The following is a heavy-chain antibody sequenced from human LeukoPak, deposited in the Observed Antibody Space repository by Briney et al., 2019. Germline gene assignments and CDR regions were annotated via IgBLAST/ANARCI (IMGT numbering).Heavy chain of an antibody. CDR1: GFTFDDYA. Sequence: PGRSLRLSCAASGFTFDDYAMHWVRQAPGKGLEWISGTSWNSFTIGYADSVKGRFTISRDNAKNSLYLQMNSLRVEDTALYYCAKDIGRVDTASTYMDVWGKGTTVTISS. V-gene: IGHV3-9*01. J-gene: IGHJ6*03. D-gene: IGHD5-18*01. CDR2: TSWNSFTI. CDR3: AKDIGRVDTASTYMDV.